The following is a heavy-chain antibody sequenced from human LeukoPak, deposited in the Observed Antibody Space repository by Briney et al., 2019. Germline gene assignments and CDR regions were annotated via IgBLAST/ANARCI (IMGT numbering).Heavy chain of an antibody. J-gene: IGHJ4*02. D-gene: IGHD6-19*01. V-gene: IGHV3-49*03. CDR1: GFTFGDYV. Sequence: GGSLRLSCTASGFTFGDYVMSWFRQAPGKGLEWVGFIRSKAYGGTTEYAASVKGRFTISRDDSKSIAYLQMNSLKTEDTAVYYCTRGSAAVASYYFDYWGQGTLATVSS. CDR3: TRGSAAVASYYFDY. CDR2: IRSKAYGGTT.